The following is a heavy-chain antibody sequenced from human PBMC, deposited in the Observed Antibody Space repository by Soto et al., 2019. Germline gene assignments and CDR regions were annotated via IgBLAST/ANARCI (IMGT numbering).Heavy chain of an antibody. V-gene: IGHV1-18*01. J-gene: IGHJ6*02. CDR3: AKNGQPPYYYYGLDV. D-gene: IGHD2-8*01. CDR2: ISGYNGDT. Sequence: GASVKVSCKASGYTFTRYGISWARQAPGQGLEWMGWISGYNGDTNYAQKFQDRVSMTIDTSTGTAYMELRSLTSDDTAIYYCAKNGQPPYYYYGLDVWG. CDR1: GYTFTRYG.